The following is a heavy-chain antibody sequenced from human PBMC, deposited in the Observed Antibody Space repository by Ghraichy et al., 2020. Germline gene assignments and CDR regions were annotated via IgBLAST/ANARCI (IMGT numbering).Heavy chain of an antibody. CDR1: GGSFSGYY. CDR3: ARECGSWYFCY. J-gene: IGHJ4*02. D-gene: IGHD6-13*01. Sequence: SETLSLTCAVYGGSFSGYYWSWIRQPPGKGLEWIGEINHSGSTNYNPSLKSRVTISVDTSKNQFSLKLSSVTAADTAVYYCARECGSWYFCYWGQGTLVTVSS. V-gene: IGHV4-34*01. CDR2: INHSGST.